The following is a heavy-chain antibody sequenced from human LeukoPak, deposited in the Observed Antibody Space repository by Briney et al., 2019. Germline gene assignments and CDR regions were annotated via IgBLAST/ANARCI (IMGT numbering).Heavy chain of an antibody. CDR2: INHSGGT. CDR1: SGSFSAYY. J-gene: IGHJ4*02. V-gene: IGHV4-34*01. Sequence: SETLSLTCAVYSGSFSAYYWSWIRQPPGKGLEWIGEINHSGGTNYNPSLESRVTVLVDKSKNQLSLKLRSVTAADTAVYYCARGRENYSRAGFGYWAQGTLVTASS. D-gene: IGHD4-11*01. CDR3: ARGRENYSRAGFGY.